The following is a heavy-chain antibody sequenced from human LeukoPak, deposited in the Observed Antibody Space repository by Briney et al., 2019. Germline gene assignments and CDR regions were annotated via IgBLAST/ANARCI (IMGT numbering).Heavy chain of an antibody. V-gene: IGHV1-2*02. J-gene: IGHJ3*02. CDR3: ARGASGVVVPAAISAFDI. CDR1: GCTFTGHY. Sequence: ASVKVSCKASGCTFTGHYMHWVRQAPGQGLEWMGWINPNSGGTNYAQKFQGRVTMTRDTSISTAYMELSRLRSDDTAVYYCARGASGVVVPAAISAFDIWGQGTMVTVSS. D-gene: IGHD2-2*02. CDR2: INPNSGGT.